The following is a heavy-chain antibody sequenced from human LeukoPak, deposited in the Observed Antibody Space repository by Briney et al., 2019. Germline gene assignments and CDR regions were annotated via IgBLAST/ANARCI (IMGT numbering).Heavy chain of an antibody. Sequence: SETLSLTCTVSGGSISSGGYYWSWIRQPPGKGLEWIGYIYYSGSTNYNPSLESRVTMSLNTSKNQFSLRLSSVTAADTAIYYCARHDRPYSLHYWGQGTLVTVSS. V-gene: IGHV4-61*08. J-gene: IGHJ4*02. CDR3: ARHDRPYSLHY. D-gene: IGHD1-26*01. CDR2: IYYSGST. CDR1: GGSISSGGYY.